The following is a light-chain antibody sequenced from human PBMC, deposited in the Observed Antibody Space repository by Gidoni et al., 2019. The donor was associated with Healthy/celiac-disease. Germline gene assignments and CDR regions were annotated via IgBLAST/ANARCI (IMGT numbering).Light chain of an antibody. Sequence: GDRVTITCRASQSISSYLNWYQQKPGKAPKLLIYAASSLQSGVPSRLSGSGSGTDFTLTISSLQPEDFATYYCQQSYSTLYTFGQXTKLEIK. CDR3: QQSYSTLYT. CDR1: QSISSY. J-gene: IGKJ2*01. V-gene: IGKV1-39*01. CDR2: AAS.